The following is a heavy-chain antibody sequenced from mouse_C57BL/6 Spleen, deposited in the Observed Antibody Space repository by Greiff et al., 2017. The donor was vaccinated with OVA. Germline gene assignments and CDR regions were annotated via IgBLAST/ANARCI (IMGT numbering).Heavy chain of an antibody. Sequence: EVQLQQSGPGLVKPSQSLSLTCSVTGYSITSGYYWNWIRPFPGTNLEWMGYKSYDGSNKYNPSLKNSISITRDTSKNQFVLKLNSVTTDDTATYYCAREDDEDWYFDVGGTGTTVTVSP. CDR1: GYSITSGYY. V-gene: IGHV3-6*01. CDR3: AREDDEDWYFDV. J-gene: IGHJ1*03. CDR2: KSYDGSN. D-gene: IGHD2-12*01.